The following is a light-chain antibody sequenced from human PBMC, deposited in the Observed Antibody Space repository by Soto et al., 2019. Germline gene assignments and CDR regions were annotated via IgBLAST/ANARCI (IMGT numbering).Light chain of an antibody. CDR3: QQYVSSGT. CDR1: QSVSNNY. Sequence: GLTHSPGALSLTKGERATLSCRASQSVSNNYLALYQQKPGQAPRLLIYGASNRATGIPDRFSGSGSGTDFTLTISRLEPEDFAVYYCQQYVSSGTFGQGTKVDI. J-gene: IGKJ1*01. V-gene: IGKV3-20*01. CDR2: GAS.